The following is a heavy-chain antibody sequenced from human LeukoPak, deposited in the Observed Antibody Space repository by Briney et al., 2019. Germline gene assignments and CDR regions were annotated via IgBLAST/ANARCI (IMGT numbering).Heavy chain of an antibody. Sequence: GGSLRLSCTASGFTFGSYAMSWVRQAPGKGLEWVSSISGGSEDTYYADSVKGRFTISRDNSKSTLNLQLNSLRAEDTAVYYCARTIAQYSNSWLYFYYGLDVWGQGTTVTVSS. V-gene: IGHV3-23*01. CDR3: ARTIAQYSNSWLYFYYGLDV. CDR2: ISGGSEDT. CDR1: GFTFGSYA. D-gene: IGHD6-13*01. J-gene: IGHJ6*02.